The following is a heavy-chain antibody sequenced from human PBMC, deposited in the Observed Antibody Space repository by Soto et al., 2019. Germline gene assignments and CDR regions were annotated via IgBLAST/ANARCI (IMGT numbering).Heavy chain of an antibody. CDR3: AVTGDAFDI. J-gene: IGHJ3*02. Sequence: GSLSLSCAASGFTFSIYEMHWVRQAPGKGLEWVAVISYDGSNKYYADSVKGRFTISRDNSKNTLYLQMNSLRAEDTAVYYCAVTGDAFDIWGQGTMVTVSS. CDR1: GFTFSIYE. CDR2: ISYDGSNK. V-gene: IGHV3-30-3*01. D-gene: IGHD3-10*01.